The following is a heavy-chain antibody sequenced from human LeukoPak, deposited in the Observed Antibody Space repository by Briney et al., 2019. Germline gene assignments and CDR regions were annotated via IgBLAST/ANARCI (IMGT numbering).Heavy chain of an antibody. V-gene: IGHV1-18*01. J-gene: IGHJ4*02. D-gene: IGHD2-21*02. CDR1: GYTFTSYG. CDR2: ISAYNGNT. Sequence: ASVKVSCKASGYTFTSYGISWVRQAPGQGLEWMGWISAYNGNTNYARKLQGRVTMTTDTSTSTAYMELRSLRSDDTAVYYCAREGGPYCGGDCPLVYWGQGTLVTVSS. CDR3: AREGGPYCGGDCPLVY.